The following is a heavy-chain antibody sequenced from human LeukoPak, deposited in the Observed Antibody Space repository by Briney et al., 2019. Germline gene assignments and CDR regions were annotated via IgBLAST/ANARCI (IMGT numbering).Heavy chain of an antibody. CDR1: DASFSSHY. CDR3: ARDPTTVTKGFDI. Sequence: SETLSLTCIVSDASFSSHYWTWIRQPPGKGLEWTGYISYTGSTNYNPSLKSRVTISVDTSKNQFSLKLSSVTAADTAVYYCARDPTTVTKGFDIWGQGTMVTVSS. CDR2: ISYTGST. J-gene: IGHJ3*02. D-gene: IGHD4-17*01. V-gene: IGHV4-59*11.